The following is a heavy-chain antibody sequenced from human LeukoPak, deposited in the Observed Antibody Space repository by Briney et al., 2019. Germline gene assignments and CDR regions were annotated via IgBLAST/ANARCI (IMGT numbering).Heavy chain of an antibody. CDR3: ARGVGTSVALRYFDY. CDR2: INHSGST. V-gene: IGHV4-34*01. J-gene: IGHJ4*02. CDR1: GGSFSGYY. Sequence: SETLSLTCAVYGGSFSGYYWSWIRQPPGKGLEWIGEINHSGSTNYNPSLKSRVTISVDTSKNQFSLKLSSVTAADTAVYYCARGVGTSVALRYFDYWGQGTLVTVSS. D-gene: IGHD4-23*01.